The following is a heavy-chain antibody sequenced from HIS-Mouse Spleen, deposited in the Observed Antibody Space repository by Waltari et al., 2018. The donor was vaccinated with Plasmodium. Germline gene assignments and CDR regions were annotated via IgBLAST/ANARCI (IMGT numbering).Heavy chain of an antibody. CDR2: INPNSGGT. J-gene: IGHJ1*01. Sequence: QVQLVQSGAEVKKPGASVKVSCKASGYTFPGYYMTWVRQAPGQGLEWMGWINPNSGGTNYAQKFQGRVTMTRDTSISTAYMELSRLRSDDTAVYYCARVLGYKAAAGTFVEYFQHWGQGTLVTVSS. CDR3: ARVLGYKAAAGTFVEYFQH. V-gene: IGHV1-2*02. D-gene: IGHD6-13*01. CDR1: GYTFPGYY.